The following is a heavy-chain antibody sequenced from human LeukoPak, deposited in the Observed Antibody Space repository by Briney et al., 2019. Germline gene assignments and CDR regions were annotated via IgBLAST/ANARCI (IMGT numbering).Heavy chain of an antibody. Sequence: GGSLRLSCAASGFTFSIYNMNWVRQAPGKGLEWLSYISSSSRTTYYADSVKGRFTISRDNAKNSLYLQMNSLRAEDTAVYYCAKGYNSAWGQGTLVTVSS. V-gene: IGHV3-48*01. CDR3: AKGYNSA. CDR1: GFTFSIYN. D-gene: IGHD6-19*01. J-gene: IGHJ5*02. CDR2: ISSSSRTT.